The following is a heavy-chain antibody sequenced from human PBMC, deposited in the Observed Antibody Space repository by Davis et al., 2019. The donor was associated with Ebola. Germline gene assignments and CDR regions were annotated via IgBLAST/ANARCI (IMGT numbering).Heavy chain of an antibody. Sequence: GESLKISCAASGFTFSTHWMTWVRQAPGKGLEWVANIKQDGNEKCYVDSVKGRFTISRDNAKNSLYLQMNSLRAEDTAVYYCARALRGVLYLGQGTLVTGS. CDR2: IKQDGNEK. D-gene: IGHD3-10*01. CDR1: GFTFSTHW. V-gene: IGHV3-7*03. CDR3: ARALRGVLY. J-gene: IGHJ4*02.